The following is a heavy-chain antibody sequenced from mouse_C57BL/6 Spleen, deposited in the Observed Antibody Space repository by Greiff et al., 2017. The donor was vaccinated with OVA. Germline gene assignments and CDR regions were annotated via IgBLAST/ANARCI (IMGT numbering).Heavy chain of an antibody. CDR3: ARSSGEYYAMDY. Sequence: VKLQQPGTELVKPGASVKLSCKASGYTFTSYWMHWVKQRPGQGLEWIGNINPSNGGTNYNEKFKIKATLTVDKSSSTAYMQLSSLTSEDSAVYYCARSSGEYYAMDYWGQGTSVTVSS. CDR2: INPSNGGT. J-gene: IGHJ4*01. D-gene: IGHD4-1*01. CDR1: GYTFTSYW. V-gene: IGHV1-53*01.